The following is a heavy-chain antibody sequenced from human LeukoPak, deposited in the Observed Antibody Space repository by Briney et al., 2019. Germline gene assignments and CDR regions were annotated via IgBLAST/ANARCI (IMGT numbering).Heavy chain of an antibody. CDR2: IRKKAYGETT. J-gene: IGHJ4*02. V-gene: IGHV3-49*03. CDR1: GFTFGDDG. D-gene: IGHD4-17*01. Sequence: GGSLRLSCTASGFTFGDDGWSWFRQAPGKGLEWICFIRKKAYGETTEYAASVRGRFTISRDDAISIAYLQMNFLNTEDTALYYCARGLHDYGDSNYYFDQWGQGTLVTVSS. CDR3: ARGLHDYGDSNYYFDQ.